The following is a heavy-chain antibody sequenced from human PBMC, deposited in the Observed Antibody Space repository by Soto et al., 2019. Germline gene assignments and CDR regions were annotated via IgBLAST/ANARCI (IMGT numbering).Heavy chain of an antibody. D-gene: IGHD4-17*01. J-gene: IGHJ4*02. V-gene: IGHV3-30*18. CDR1: GFTFSSYG. CDR2: ISYDGSNK. CDR3: AKDYLRKQRDYPYYFDY. Sequence: QVQLVESGGGVVQPGRSLRLSCAASGFTFSSYGMHWVRQAPGKGLAWVAFISYDGSNKYYADSVKGRFTISRDNSKNTLYLQMNSLGAEDTAVYYCAKDYLRKQRDYPYYFDYWGQGTLVTVSS.